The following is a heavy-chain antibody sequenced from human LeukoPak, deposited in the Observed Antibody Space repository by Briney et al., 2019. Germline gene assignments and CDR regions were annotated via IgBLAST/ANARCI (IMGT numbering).Heavy chain of an antibody. Sequence: SETLSLTCAVYGGSFSGYYWSWIRQPPGKGLEWIGEINHSGSTNYNPSLKSRVTISVDTSKNQFSLKLSSVTAADTAVYHCAREVGDLPFDYWGQGTLVTVSS. CDR3: AREVGDLPFDY. CDR2: INHSGST. V-gene: IGHV4-34*01. CDR1: GGSFSGYY. D-gene: IGHD3-10*01. J-gene: IGHJ4*02.